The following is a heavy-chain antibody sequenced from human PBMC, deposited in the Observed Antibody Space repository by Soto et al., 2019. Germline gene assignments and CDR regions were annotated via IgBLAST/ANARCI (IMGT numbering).Heavy chain of an antibody. J-gene: IGHJ6*03. CDR3: AREMGYCTTTSCHAGPLYYYMDV. CDR2: AYNSGST. V-gene: IGHV4-59*01. CDR1: GGSISSYH. Sequence: QVQLQESGPGLVKPSETLSLTCTVSGGSISSYHWSWIRQPPGKGLEWIGEAYNSGSTNYNPSLKNRVTISADTSKNLLSLSLSSVTAADTAVYFCAREMGYCTTTSCHAGPLYYYMDVWGKGTTVTVSS. D-gene: IGHD2-2*01.